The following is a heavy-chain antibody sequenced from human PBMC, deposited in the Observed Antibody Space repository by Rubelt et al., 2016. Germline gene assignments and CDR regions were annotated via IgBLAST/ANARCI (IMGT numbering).Heavy chain of an antibody. V-gene: IGHV3-23*01. Sequence: YYADSVKGRFTISRDNSKNTLYLQMNSLRAEDTAVYYCAKGTTVTTYYYYGMDVWGQGTTVTVSS. CDR3: AKGTTVTTYYYYGMDV. J-gene: IGHJ6*02. D-gene: IGHD4-17*01.